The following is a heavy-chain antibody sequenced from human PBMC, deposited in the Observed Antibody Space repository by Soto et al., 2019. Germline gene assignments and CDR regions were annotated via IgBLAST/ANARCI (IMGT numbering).Heavy chain of an antibody. CDR2: ISSSGSTI. CDR1: GFTFSSYE. V-gene: IGHV3-48*03. CDR3: ARDFGGYSYGFGMDV. J-gene: IGHJ6*02. D-gene: IGHD5-18*01. Sequence: GGSLRLSCAASGFTFSSYEMNWVRQAPGKGLDRVSYISSSGSTIYYADSVKGRFTISRDNAKNSLYLQMNSLRAEDTAVYSCARDFGGYSYGFGMDVWGQGTTVTVSS.